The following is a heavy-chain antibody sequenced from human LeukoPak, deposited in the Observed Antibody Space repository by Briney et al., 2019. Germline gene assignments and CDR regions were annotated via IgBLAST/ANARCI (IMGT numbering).Heavy chain of an antibody. CDR3: ARDGLWFGELLYTKPLDY. D-gene: IGHD3-10*01. V-gene: IGHV4-34*01. CDR1: GESFSGYY. J-gene: IGHJ4*02. CDR2: INHSGST. Sequence: SETLSLTCAVYGESFSGYYWSWIRQPPGKGLEWIGEINHSGSTNYNPSLKSRVTISVDTSKNQFSLKLSSVTAADTAVYYCARDGLWFGELLYTKPLDYWGQGTLVTVSS.